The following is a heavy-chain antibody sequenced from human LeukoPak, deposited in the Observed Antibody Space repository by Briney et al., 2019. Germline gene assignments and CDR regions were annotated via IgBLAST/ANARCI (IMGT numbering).Heavy chain of an antibody. CDR3: ASRFDWLFHY. CDR2: ISGSGGST. Sequence: GGTLRLSCAASGFTFSSYGMSWVRQAPGKGLEWVSAISGSGGSTYYADSVKGRFTISRDNSKNTLYLQMNSLRAEDTAVYYCASRFDWLFHYWGQGTLVTVSS. D-gene: IGHD3-9*01. J-gene: IGHJ4*02. V-gene: IGHV3-23*01. CDR1: GFTFSSYG.